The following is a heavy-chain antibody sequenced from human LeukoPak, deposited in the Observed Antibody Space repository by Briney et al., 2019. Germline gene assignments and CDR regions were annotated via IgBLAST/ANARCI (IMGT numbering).Heavy chain of an antibody. V-gene: IGHV1-46*01. Sequence: VASVKVSCKASGYTFTSYYMHWVRQAPGQGLEWMGIINPSGGSTSYAQKFQGRVTMTRDTSTSTVYMELSSLRSEDTAVYYCAREYMVRGDDDAFDIWGQETMVTVSS. CDR1: GYTFTSYY. J-gene: IGHJ3*02. CDR3: AREYMVRGDDDAFDI. CDR2: INPSGGST. D-gene: IGHD3-10*01.